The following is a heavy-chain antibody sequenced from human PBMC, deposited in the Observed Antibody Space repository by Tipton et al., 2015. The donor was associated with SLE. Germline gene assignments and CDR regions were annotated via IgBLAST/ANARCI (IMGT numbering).Heavy chain of an antibody. D-gene: IGHD4-23*01. CDR3: AKGSYGGNPAFDI. V-gene: IGHV3-30*18. Sequence: SLRLSCAASGFTFSSYGMHWVRQAPGKGLEWVAVIWYDGSNKYYADSVKGRFTISRDNSKNTLYLQMNSLRAEDTAVCYCAKGSYGGNPAFDIWGQGTMVTVSS. CDR1: GFTFSSYG. CDR2: IWYDGSNK. J-gene: IGHJ3*02.